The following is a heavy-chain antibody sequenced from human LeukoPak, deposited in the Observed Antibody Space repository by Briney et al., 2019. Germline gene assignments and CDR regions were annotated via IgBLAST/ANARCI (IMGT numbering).Heavy chain of an antibody. CDR3: ARRYCSGGVCYFFDS. CDR1: GDSFSSNYC. D-gene: IGHD2-15*01. CDR2: IWYSGGT. Sequence: SETLSLTCNVSGDSFSSNYCWDWIRRPPGKGLEWIATIWYSGGTYYNPSLKSRVIISIDTSKTQFSLRLTSVTATDTAVYYCARRYCSGGVCYFFDSWGQGTLVTVSS. V-gene: IGHV4-39*01. J-gene: IGHJ4*02.